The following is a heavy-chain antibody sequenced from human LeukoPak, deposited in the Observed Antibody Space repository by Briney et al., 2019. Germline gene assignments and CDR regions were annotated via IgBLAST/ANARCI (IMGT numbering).Heavy chain of an antibody. V-gene: IGHV4-39*07. CDR2: IYYSGST. D-gene: IGHD6-13*01. CDR1: GGSISSSSYY. CDR3: AGRIAAAGTLDY. Sequence: SETLSLTCTVSGGSISSSSYYWGWIRQPPGKGLEWIGSIYYSGSTYYNPSLNSRVTISVDTSKNQFSLKLSSVTAADTAVYYCAGRIAAAGTLDYWGQGTLVTDSS. J-gene: IGHJ4*02.